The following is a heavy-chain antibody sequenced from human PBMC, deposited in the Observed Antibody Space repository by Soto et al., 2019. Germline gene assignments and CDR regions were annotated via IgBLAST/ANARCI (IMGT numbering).Heavy chain of an antibody. J-gene: IGHJ4*02. CDR2: IYHSGST. V-gene: IGHV4-38-2*01. Sequence: SETLSLTCAVSGYSISSGYYWGWIRQPPGKGLEWIGSIYHSGSTYYNPSLKSRVTISVDTSKNQFSLKLSSVTAADTAVYYCARVYHCSSTSCYPYFGYWGQGTLVTVSS. D-gene: IGHD2-2*01. CDR3: ARVYHCSSTSCYPYFGY. CDR1: GYSISSGYY.